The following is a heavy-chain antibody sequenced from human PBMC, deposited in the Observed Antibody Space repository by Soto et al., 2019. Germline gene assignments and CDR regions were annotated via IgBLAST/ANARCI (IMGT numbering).Heavy chain of an antibody. Sequence: EVHLLESGGGLVQPGGSLRLSCAASGFTFSNYAMTWVRQAPGKGLEWVSVISGTGGGTNNADSAKGRFTTSRDNSKNTLYLQMNSLRAEDTAVSYCVKRAFYGSGIPNYYGMDVWGKGPAVTISS. D-gene: IGHD3-10*01. CDR3: VKRAFYGSGIPNYYGMDV. CDR2: ISGTGGGT. J-gene: IGHJ6*04. V-gene: IGHV3-23*01. CDR1: GFTFSNYA.